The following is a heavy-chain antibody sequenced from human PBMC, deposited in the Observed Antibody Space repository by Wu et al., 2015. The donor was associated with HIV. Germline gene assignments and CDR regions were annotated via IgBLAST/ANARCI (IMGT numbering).Heavy chain of an antibody. CDR1: GGTFSSYA. Sequence: QVQLVQSGAEVKKPGSSVKVSCKASGGTFSSYAISWVRQAPGQGLEWMGGIIPIFGTANYAQKFQGRVTITTDESTSTAYMELSSLRSEDTAVYYCAREGGYCSGGSCHYYFDYWGQGTLVTVSS. J-gene: IGHJ4*02. CDR2: IIPIFGTA. D-gene: IGHD2-15*01. V-gene: IGHV1-69*05. CDR3: AREGGYCSGGSCHYYFDY.